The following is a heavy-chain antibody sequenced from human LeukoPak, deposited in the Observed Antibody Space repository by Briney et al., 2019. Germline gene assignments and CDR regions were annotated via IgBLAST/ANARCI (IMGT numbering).Heavy chain of an antibody. CDR3: ARAGGSTVSHSDY. V-gene: IGHV3-30-3*01. J-gene: IGHJ4*02. D-gene: IGHD4-17*01. CDR2: ISYDGSNK. CDR1: GFTFSSYA. Sequence: GGSLRLSCAASGFTFSSYAMSWVRQAPGKGLEWVAVISYDGSNKYYADSVKGRFTISRDNSKNTLYLQMNSLRAEDTAVYYCARAGGSTVSHSDYWGQGTLVTVSS.